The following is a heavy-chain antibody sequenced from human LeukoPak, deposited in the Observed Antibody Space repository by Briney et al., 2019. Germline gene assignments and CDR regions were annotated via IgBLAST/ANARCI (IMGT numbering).Heavy chain of an antibody. J-gene: IGHJ4*02. CDR2: NNTSGSN. Sequence: AQTLSLTCTVSGDSITSYYWSWIRQPAGKGLEWIGRNNTSGSNNYSPSLKSRVTMSVETSKNQFSVKLNSVTAADTAVYYCARERVYCSGGSCYSRSYWGQGTLVTVSS. V-gene: IGHV4-4*07. CDR1: GDSITSYY. D-gene: IGHD2-15*01. CDR3: ARERVYCSGGSCYSRSY.